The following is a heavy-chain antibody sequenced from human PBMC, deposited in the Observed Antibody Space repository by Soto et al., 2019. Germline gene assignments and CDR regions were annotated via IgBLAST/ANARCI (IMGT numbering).Heavy chain of an antibody. V-gene: IGHV3-15*07. CDR3: TTDHRGPWLVLFSPFDY. D-gene: IGHD6-19*01. Sequence: GGSLRLSCAASGFTFSNAWMNWVRQAPGKGLEWVGRIKSKTDGGTTDYAAPVKGRFTISRDDSKNTLYLQMNSLKTEVTAVYYCTTDHRGPWLVLFSPFDYWGQGTLVTVSS. CDR1: GFTFSNAW. CDR2: IKSKTDGGTT. J-gene: IGHJ4*02.